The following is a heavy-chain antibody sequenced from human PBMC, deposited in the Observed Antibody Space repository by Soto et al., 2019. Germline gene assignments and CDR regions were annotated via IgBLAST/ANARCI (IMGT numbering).Heavy chain of an antibody. Sequence: QITLKESGPTLVKPTQTLTLTCTFSGFSLSTSGVGVGWIRQPPGKALEWLALIFWDGDKRYRPSLRSRFTISKDTSKNQVVLTLTNMDPVDTATYYCTYRRGLRYFDWLEDVWGQGTTVTVSS. CDR1: GFSLSTSGVG. CDR3: TYRRGLRYFDWLEDV. V-gene: IGHV2-5*02. D-gene: IGHD3-9*01. J-gene: IGHJ6*02. CDR2: IFWDGDK.